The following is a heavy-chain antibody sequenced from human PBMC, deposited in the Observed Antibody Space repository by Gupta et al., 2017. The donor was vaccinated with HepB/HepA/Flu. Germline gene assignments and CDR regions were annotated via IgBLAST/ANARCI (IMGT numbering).Heavy chain of an antibody. Sequence: QVQLQQWGAGLLKTSETLSLTSAVHSGSFSGYHWIWTRQPPGKGLEWIGEINHSGNSNYNPSLKSRVTISIDTSKNQFSLKLTSVTAADTAVYYCARGPANDYVWGSPTGGWFDPWGQGTLVSVSS. CDR3: ARGPANDYVWGSPTGGWFDP. CDR1: SGSFSGYH. V-gene: IGHV4-34*02. CDR2: INHSGNS. J-gene: IGHJ5*02. D-gene: IGHD3-16*01.